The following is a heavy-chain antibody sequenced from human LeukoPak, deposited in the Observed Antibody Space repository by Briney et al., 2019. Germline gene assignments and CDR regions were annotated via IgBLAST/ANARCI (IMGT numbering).Heavy chain of an antibody. V-gene: IGHV3-30*18. CDR1: GFTFSSYG. CDR2: ISYDGSNK. D-gene: IGHD6-6*01. J-gene: IGHJ4*02. CDR3: AKDRSSSSFDY. Sequence: PGRSLRLSCAASGFTFSSYGMHWVRQAPGKGLEWVAVISYDGSNKYYADSVKGRFTISRDNSKNTLYLQMNSLRAEDTAVYYCAKDRSSSSFDYWGQGTLVTVSS.